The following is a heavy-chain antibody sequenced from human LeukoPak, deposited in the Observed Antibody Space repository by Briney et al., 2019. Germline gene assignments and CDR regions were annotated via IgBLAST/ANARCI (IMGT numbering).Heavy chain of an antibody. V-gene: IGHV4-31*03. Sequence: SQTLSLTCTVSGVSISSGAYYWSWIRQHPGKGLEWIGYIYYSGSTYYNPALKSRLTISVDTSKNQFSLKLSSATAADTAVYYCARVSGYSGYDSSYYYMDVWGKGTTVTVSS. CDR1: GVSISSGAYY. D-gene: IGHD5-12*01. CDR3: ARVSGYSGYDSSYYYMDV. J-gene: IGHJ6*03. CDR2: IYYSGST.